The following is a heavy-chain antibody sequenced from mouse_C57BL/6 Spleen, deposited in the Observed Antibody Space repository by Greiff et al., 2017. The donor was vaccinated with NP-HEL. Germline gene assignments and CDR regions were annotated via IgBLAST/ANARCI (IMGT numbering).Heavy chain of an antibody. CDR2: IYPGDGDT. CDR3: AILLPFAY. D-gene: IGHD2-1*01. CDR1: GYAFSSSW. Sequence: QVQLQQSGPELVKPGASVKISCKASGYAFSSSWMNWVKQRPGKGLEWIGRIYPGDGDTNYNGKFKGKATLTADKSSSTAYMQLSSLTSEDSAVYFCAILLPFAYWGQGTLVTVSA. J-gene: IGHJ3*01. V-gene: IGHV1-82*01.